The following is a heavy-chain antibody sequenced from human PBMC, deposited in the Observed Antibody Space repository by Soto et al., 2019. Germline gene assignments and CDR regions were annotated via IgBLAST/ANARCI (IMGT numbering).Heavy chain of an antibody. J-gene: IGHJ4*02. CDR2: ISSGSSDT. CDR3: ARVAY. V-gene: IGHV3-21*02. CDR1: GFTFSRVS. Sequence: EVQLVESGGGLVKPGESLRHPCAASGFTFSRVSMNWVRQVRGKGLEVVASISSGSSDTWYADSVKGRFIISRDNAQNSLLLQMNTLRPEDTAMYYCARVAYWGPGTQVTVSS.